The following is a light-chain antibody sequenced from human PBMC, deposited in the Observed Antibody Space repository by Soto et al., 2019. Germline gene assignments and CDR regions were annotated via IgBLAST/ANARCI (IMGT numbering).Light chain of an antibody. J-gene: IGLJ7*01. CDR3: SSFTRSSFTDV. Sequence: QSALTQPASVSGSPGQSIAISCTGTSSDLDDYNYVSWYQQHPDKAPKLMMYDVSNRPSGVSDRFSGSKSGNTASLTISGLQAEDEADYYCSSFTRSSFTDVFGSGTQLTVL. CDR2: DVS. V-gene: IGLV2-14*01. CDR1: SSDLDDYNY.